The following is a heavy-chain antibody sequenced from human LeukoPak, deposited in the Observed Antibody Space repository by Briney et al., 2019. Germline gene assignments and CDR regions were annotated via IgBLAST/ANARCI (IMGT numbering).Heavy chain of an antibody. CDR2: IYYSGST. D-gene: IGHD1-1*01. J-gene: IGHJ5*02. Sequence: PSETLSLSPTIAGGSISISSGCCCPQPPGKGLEWIGYIYYSGSTNYSPSLKSRVTISVDTSKNQFSLKLISVTAADTAAYYCAGLSANCAFKWFEPWG. CDR1: GGSISISS. CDR3: AGLSANCAFKWFEP. V-gene: IGHV4-59*01.